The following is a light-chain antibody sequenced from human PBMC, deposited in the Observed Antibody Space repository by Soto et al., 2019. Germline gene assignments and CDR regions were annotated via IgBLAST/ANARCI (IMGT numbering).Light chain of an antibody. CDR3: HQYNYWPPIT. J-gene: IGKJ3*01. CDR1: QSVSGN. CDR2: AAS. Sequence: EIVMTQSPATLSVSPGERATLSCRASQSVSGNLAWYQQKPGQAPRLLIYAASTRATGIPARFSGSRSGTNLTLANRRLQSEDFAVYFCHQYNYWPPITFVPGTKVDIK. V-gene: IGKV3-15*01.